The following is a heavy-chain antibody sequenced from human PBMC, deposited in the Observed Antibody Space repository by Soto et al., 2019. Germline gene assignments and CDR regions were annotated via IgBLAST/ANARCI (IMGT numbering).Heavy chain of an antibody. CDR3: TTTRRLLWFGELSCGMDV. Sequence: GGSLRLSCAASGFTFSNAWMNWVRQAPGKGLEWVGRIKSKTDGGTTDYAAPVKGRFTISRDDSKNTLYLQMNSLKTEDTAVYYCTTTRRLLWFGELSCGMDVWGQGTTVTVSS. D-gene: IGHD3-10*01. V-gene: IGHV3-15*07. J-gene: IGHJ6*02. CDR1: GFTFSNAW. CDR2: IKSKTDGGTT.